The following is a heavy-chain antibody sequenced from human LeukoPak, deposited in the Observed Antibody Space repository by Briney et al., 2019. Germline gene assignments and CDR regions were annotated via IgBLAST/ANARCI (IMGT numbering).Heavy chain of an antibody. CDR1: GFTFSSYA. CDR3: ARVGHCSSTACFIDY. D-gene: IGHD2-2*01. CDR2: ISGSGGTI. J-gene: IGHJ4*02. V-gene: IGHV3-23*01. Sequence: GGSLRLSCAASGFTFSSYAMSWVRQAPGKGLEWVSVISGSGGTISYADSVKGRFTISRDNSKNTLYLQMNSLRAEDTAVYYCARVGHCSSTACFIDYWGQGTLVTVSS.